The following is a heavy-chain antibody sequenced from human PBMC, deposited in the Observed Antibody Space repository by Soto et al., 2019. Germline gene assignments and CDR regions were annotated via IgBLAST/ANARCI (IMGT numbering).Heavy chain of an antibody. J-gene: IGHJ4*02. D-gene: IGHD6-19*01. V-gene: IGHV4-39*02. CDR2: IYYSGST. CDR3: ARDREQWLPNARVFDY. CDR1: GGSISSSSYY. Sequence: PSETLSLTCTVSGGSISSSSYYWGWIRQPPGKGLEWIGSIYYSGSTYYNPSLKSRVTISVDTSKNQFSLKLSSVTAADTAVYYCARDREQWLPNARVFDYWGQGTLVTVSS.